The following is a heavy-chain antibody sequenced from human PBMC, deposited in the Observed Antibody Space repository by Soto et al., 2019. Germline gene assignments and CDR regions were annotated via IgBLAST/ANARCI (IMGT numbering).Heavy chain of an antibody. V-gene: IGHV4-61*01. CDR1: VGSVSSGSYY. J-gene: IGHJ5*02. CDR3: ARGITMVRGPNWFDP. CDR2: IYYSGST. Sequence: SLTCTVSVGSVSSGSYYWSWIRQPPGKGLEWIGYIYYSGSTNYNPSLKSRVTISVDTSKKQFSLKLSSVTAADTAVHYCARGITMVRGPNWFDPWGQGTLVTVSS. D-gene: IGHD3-10*01.